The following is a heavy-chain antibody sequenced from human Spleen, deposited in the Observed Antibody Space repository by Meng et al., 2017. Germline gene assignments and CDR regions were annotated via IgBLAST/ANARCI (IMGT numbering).Heavy chain of an antibody. D-gene: IGHD4-23*01. CDR1: GWSFSGYY. J-gene: IGHJ4*02. V-gene: IGHV4-34*01. CDR2: INHSGST. Sequence: QVQLQQWGAGVLKPSETLSLPCAVYGWSFSGYYWSWIRQPPGKGLEWIGEINHSGSTNYNPSLKSRVTISVDTSKNQFSLKLSSVTAADTAVYYCARGPKIYGGNSGALGYWGQGTLVTVSS. CDR3: ARGPKIYGGNSGALGY.